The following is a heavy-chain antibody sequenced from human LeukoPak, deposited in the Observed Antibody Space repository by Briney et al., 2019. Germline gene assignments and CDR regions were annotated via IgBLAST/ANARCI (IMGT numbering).Heavy chain of an antibody. D-gene: IGHD3-3*01. CDR1: GFTFSSYG. J-gene: IGHJ4*02. CDR3: ARDRWYRFWSGSADY. CDR2: IWYDGSNK. Sequence: GRSLRLSCAASGFTFSSYGMHWVRQAPGKGLEWVAVIWYDGSNKYYADSVKGRFTISRDNSKNTLYLQMNSLRAEDTAVYYCARDRWYRFWSGSADYWGQGTLVTVSP. V-gene: IGHV3-33*01.